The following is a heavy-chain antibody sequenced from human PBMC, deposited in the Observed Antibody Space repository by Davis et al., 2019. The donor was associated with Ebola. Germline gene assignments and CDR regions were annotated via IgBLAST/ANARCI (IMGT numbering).Heavy chain of an antibody. CDR1: GYTFTDYG. V-gene: IGHV1-18*01. D-gene: IGHD3-16*01. Sequence: ASVKVSCKASGYTFTDYGVTWVRQAPGQGLEWLGSISAFHGKTNYAQIVQGRVTMIIDASAITAYMELGTLTSDDTAIYYCARGGQFGDRWGQGTLVTVSS. CDR2: ISAFHGKT. CDR3: ARGGQFGDR. J-gene: IGHJ5*02.